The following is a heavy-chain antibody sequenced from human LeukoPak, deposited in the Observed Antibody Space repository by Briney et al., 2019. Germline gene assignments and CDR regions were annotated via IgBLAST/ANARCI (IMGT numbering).Heavy chain of an antibody. D-gene: IGHD1-26*01. CDR2: IKQDGSEK. V-gene: IGHV3-7*01. J-gene: IGHJ4*02. Sequence: GGSLRLSCAASGFTFSDYYMSWVRQAPGKGLEWVANIKQDGSEKYYVDSVRGRFTISRDNAKNSLYLQMNSLRAEDTALYYCARLIVGAIDYWGQGTLVTVSS. CDR1: GFTFSDYY. CDR3: ARLIVGAIDY.